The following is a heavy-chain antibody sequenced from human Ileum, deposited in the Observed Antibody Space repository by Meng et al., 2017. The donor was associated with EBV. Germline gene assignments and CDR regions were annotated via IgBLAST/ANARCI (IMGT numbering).Heavy chain of an antibody. V-gene: IGHV4-39*07. CDR2: IYYSGTT. CDR1: GGSFSSRKYY. D-gene: IGHD1-26*01. J-gene: IGHJ4*02. Sequence: QLPLREAGPGLGKPSETLSLTCSVSGGSFSSRKYYWGWIRQPPGKALEWIASIYYSGTTYYTPSLQSRVSISVDKSKNQVSLNMTSMTAADTAVYYCASRELAPFDYWGQGTLVTVSS. CDR3: ASRELAPFDY.